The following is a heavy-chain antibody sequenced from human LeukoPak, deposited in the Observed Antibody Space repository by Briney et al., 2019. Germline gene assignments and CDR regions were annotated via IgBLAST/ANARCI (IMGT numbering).Heavy chain of an antibody. D-gene: IGHD2-15*01. J-gene: IGHJ4*02. V-gene: IGHV3-11*01. Sequence: GGSLRLSCAASGFTFSDYYMSWIRQAPGKGLEWVSYISSSGSTIYYADSVKGRFTISRDNAKNSLYLQMNSLKTEDTAVYYCTRRLSVVPFDYWGQGTLVTVSS. CDR1: GFTFSDYY. CDR3: TRRLSVVPFDY. CDR2: ISSSGSTI.